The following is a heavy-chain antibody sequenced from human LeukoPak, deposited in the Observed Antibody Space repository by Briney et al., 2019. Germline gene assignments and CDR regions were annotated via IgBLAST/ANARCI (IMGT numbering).Heavy chain of an antibody. J-gene: IGHJ4*02. CDR2: ISGSGGST. Sequence: GGSLRLSCAASGFTFSSYAMSWVRQAPGKGLEWVSAISGSGGSTYYADSVKGRFTISRDNSKNTLYLQMNSLRAEDTAVYYCARDPSSSWNFDYWGQGTLVTVSS. CDR3: ARDPSSSWNFDY. CDR1: GFTFSSYA. D-gene: IGHD6-13*01. V-gene: IGHV3-23*01.